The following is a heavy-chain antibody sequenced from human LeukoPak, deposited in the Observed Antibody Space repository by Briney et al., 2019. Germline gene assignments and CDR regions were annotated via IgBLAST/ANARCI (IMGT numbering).Heavy chain of an antibody. V-gene: IGHV3-23*01. CDR1: GFTFSIYA. CDR2: ITSRGEST. D-gene: IGHD3-22*01. Sequence: GGSLRLSCAASGFTFSIYAMSWVRQAPGNGLQWVSSITSRGESTWYVDSVKGRFTITRDNSENTLYLQMYSLRAEDTAVYYCARDRPNYYGSDGHYYRRDGDYWGRGTLVSVSS. CDR3: ARDRPNYYGSDGHYYRRDGDY. J-gene: IGHJ4*02.